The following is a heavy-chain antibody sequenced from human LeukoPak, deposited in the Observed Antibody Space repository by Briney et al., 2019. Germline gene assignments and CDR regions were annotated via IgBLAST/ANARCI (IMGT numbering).Heavy chain of an antibody. CDR1: GGTFSSYA. Sequence: KVSCKASGGTFSSYAISWVRQAPGQGLEWMGGIIPIFGTANYAQKFQGRVTITTDESTSTAYMELSSLRSEDTAVYYCARVYVDTAMVHYFDYWGQGTLVTVSS. CDR2: IIPIFGTA. D-gene: IGHD5-18*01. V-gene: IGHV1-69*05. CDR3: ARVYVDTAMVHYFDY. J-gene: IGHJ4*02.